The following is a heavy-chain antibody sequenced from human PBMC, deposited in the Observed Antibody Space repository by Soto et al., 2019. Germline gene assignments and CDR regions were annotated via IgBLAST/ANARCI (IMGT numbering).Heavy chain of an antibody. J-gene: IGHJ4*02. CDR3: ARSSGSCYYLHPVDY. V-gene: IGHV1-69*02. D-gene: IGHD3-22*01. CDR1: GGTFSSYT. CDR2: IIPILGIA. Sequence: QVQLVQSGAEVKKPGSSVKVSCKASGGTFSSYTISWVRQAPGQGLEWMGRIIPILGIANYAQKFQGRATITADKSTSTAYMELSSLRSEDTAVYYCARSSGSCYYLHPVDYWGQGTLVTVSS.